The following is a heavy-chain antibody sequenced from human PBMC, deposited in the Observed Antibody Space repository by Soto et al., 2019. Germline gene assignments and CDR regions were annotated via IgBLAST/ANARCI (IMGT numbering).Heavy chain of an antibody. CDR2: FDPEDGET. Sequence: ASVNVSWKVSGYTLTEISRHCVRQAPGKGLEWMGGFDPEDGETIYAQKFQGRVTMTEDTSTDTAYMELSSLRSEDTAVYYCATGSALDYWGQGTLVTVSS. V-gene: IGHV1-24*01. D-gene: IGHD6-6*01. CDR1: GYTLTEIS. J-gene: IGHJ4*02. CDR3: ATGSALDY.